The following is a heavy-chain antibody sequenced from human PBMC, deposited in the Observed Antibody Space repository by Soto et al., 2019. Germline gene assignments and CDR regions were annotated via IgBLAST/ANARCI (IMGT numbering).Heavy chain of an antibody. Sequence: GGSLRLSCAASGFTFSTYSMNWVRQTPGKGLEWVSSISGSGNYTHYADFLRGRFTISRDNAKTSLYLQMNSLRAEDTAVYYCAREGINNYNEYYFDSWGQGTVVTVSS. V-gene: IGHV3-21*01. CDR3: AREGINNYNEYYFDS. CDR2: ISGSGNYT. CDR1: GFTFSTYS. J-gene: IGHJ4*02. D-gene: IGHD4-4*01.